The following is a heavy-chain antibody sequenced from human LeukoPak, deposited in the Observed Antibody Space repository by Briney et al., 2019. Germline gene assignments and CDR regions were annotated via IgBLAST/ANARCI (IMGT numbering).Heavy chain of an antibody. V-gene: IGHV1-2*06. D-gene: IGHD2-15*01. J-gene: IGHJ4*02. CDR2: INPNSGGT. Sequence: ASVKVSCKASGGTFSSYAISWVRQAPGQGLEWMGRINPNSGGTNYAQKIQGRVTMTRDTSISTAYMELSRLRSDDTAVYYCARGRRGYCSGGSCYVLDYWGQGTLVTVSS. CDR3: ARGRRGYCSGGSCYVLDY. CDR1: GGTFSSYA.